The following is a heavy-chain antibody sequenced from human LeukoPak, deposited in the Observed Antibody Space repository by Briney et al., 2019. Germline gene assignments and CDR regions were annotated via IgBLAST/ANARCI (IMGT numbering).Heavy chain of an antibody. CDR2: ISYDGSNK. Sequence: GGSLRLSCAASGFTFSSYAMHWIRQAPGKGLEWVAVISYDGSNKYYADSVKGRFTISRDNSRNTLYLQMTSLRAEDTAVYYCATDRGENGYDSLDYWGQGTLVTVSS. V-gene: IGHV3-30-3*01. CDR3: ATDRGENGYDSLDY. J-gene: IGHJ4*02. D-gene: IGHD3-10*01. CDR1: GFTFSSYA.